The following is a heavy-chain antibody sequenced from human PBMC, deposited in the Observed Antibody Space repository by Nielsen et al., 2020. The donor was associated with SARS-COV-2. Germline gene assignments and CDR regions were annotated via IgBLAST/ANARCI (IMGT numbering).Heavy chain of an antibody. CDR3: AVLPREAGTEGSTDY. CDR1: GYTFTSYA. D-gene: IGHD6-19*01. CDR2: INAGNGNT. J-gene: IGHJ4*02. V-gene: IGHV1-3*01. Sequence: ALVKVSCKASGYTFTSYAMHWVRQAPGQRLEWMGWINAGNGNTKYSQKFQGRVTITRDTSASTAYMELSSLRSEDTAVYYCAVLPREAGTEGSTDYWGQGTLVTVSS.